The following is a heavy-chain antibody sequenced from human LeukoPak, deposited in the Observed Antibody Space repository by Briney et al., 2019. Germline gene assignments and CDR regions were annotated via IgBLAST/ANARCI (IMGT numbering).Heavy chain of an antibody. CDR3: ARDGVPAAIRNYYYYTDV. D-gene: IGHD2-2*01. V-gene: IGHV1-69*04. J-gene: IGHJ6*03. Sequence: ASVKVSCKASGGTFSSYAIRWVRQAPGQGLEWMGRIIPILGIANYAQKFQGRVTISADKSTSTAYMELSSLRSEDTAVYYCARDGVPAAIRNYYYYTDVWGKGTTVTVSS. CDR1: GGTFSSYA. CDR2: IIPILGIA.